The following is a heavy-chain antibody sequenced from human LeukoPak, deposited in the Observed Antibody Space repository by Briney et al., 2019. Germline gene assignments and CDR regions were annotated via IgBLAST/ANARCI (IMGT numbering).Heavy chain of an antibody. V-gene: IGHV4-34*01. Sequence: SETLSLTCAVYGGSFSGYYWSWIRQPPGKGLEWIGEINHSGSTNYNPSLKSRVTISVDTSKNQFSLKLSSVTAADTAVYYCARLASYYYGSGSYYLRSFDYYYGMDVWGQGTTVTVSS. D-gene: IGHD3-10*01. CDR2: INHSGST. J-gene: IGHJ6*02. CDR1: GGSFSGYY. CDR3: ARLASYYYGSGSYYLRSFDYYYGMDV.